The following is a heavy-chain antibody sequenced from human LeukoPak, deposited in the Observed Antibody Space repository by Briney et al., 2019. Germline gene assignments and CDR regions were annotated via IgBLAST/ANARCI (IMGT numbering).Heavy chain of an antibody. V-gene: IGHV1-2*02. Sequence: RASVKVSCKASGYTFTGYYMHWVRQAPGQGLEWMGWINPNSGGTNYAQKLQGRVTMTTDTSTSTAYMELRSLRSDDTAVYYCARGPPPTRLRYFDWLLIGPNTNYYYYMDVWGKGTTVTISS. D-gene: IGHD3-9*01. CDR3: ARGPPPTRLRYFDWLLIGPNTNYYYYMDV. CDR1: GYTFTGYY. CDR2: INPNSGGT. J-gene: IGHJ6*03.